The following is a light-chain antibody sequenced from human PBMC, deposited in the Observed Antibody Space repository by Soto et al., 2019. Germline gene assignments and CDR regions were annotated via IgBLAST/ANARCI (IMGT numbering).Light chain of an antibody. CDR3: SSYTSSSTVV. J-gene: IGLJ2*01. Sequence: QSALTQPPSVSGSLGQSVTISCTGTSSDVGSYNRVSWYQQPPGTAPKLMIYEVSNRPSGVPDRFSGSKSGNTASLTISGLQAEDEADYYCSSYTSSSTVVLGGGTKLTVL. V-gene: IGLV2-18*02. CDR1: SSDVGSYNR. CDR2: EVS.